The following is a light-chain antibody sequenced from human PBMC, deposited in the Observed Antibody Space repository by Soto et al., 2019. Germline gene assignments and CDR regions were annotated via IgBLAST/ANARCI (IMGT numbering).Light chain of an antibody. V-gene: IGKV3-20*01. CDR1: QTVSNSR. J-gene: IGKJ2*01. CDR3: HQYGTSPQT. Sequence: EIVLTQSPGTLSLSPGERTTLSCRANQTVSNSRLAWYQQKPGQAPRVLIYGASSRATGIPDRFSGSGFGTDFTLTISRLEPEDFAMYYCHQYGTSPQTFGQGIKLEIK. CDR2: GAS.